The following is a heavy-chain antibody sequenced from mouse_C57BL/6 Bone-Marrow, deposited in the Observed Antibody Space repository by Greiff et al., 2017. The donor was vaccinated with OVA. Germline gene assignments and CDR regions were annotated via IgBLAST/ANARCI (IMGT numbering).Heavy chain of an antibody. D-gene: IGHD1-1*01. CDR3: AISATVVATEYLDV. J-gene: IGHJ1*03. CDR2: IYPRSGNT. Sequence: VQLQQSGAELARPGASVKLSCKASGYTFTSYGISWVKQRTGQGLEWIGEIYPRSGNTYYNEKFKGKATLTADKSSSTAYMELRSLTSEDSAVYFCAISATVVATEYLDVWGTGTTVTVSS. CDR1: GYTFTSYG. V-gene: IGHV1-81*01.